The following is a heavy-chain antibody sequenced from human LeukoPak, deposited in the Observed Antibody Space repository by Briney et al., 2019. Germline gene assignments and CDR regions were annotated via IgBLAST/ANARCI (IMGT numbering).Heavy chain of an antibody. CDR1: GFTFSNYA. Sequence: GGSLRLSCEASGFTFSNYAMTWVRQAPGKGLEWVSATSGSGISTYYTDSVKGRFTISRDNSKNTLYLQMNSLRAEDTALYHCAKGRTAVAGVYFFDNWGQGTLVAVSS. J-gene: IGHJ4*02. CDR2: TSGSGIST. V-gene: IGHV3-23*01. CDR3: AKGRTAVAGVYFFDN. D-gene: IGHD6-19*01.